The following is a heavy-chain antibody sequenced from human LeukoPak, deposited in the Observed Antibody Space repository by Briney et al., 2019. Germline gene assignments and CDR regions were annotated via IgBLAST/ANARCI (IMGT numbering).Heavy chain of an antibody. D-gene: IGHD6-13*01. CDR2: ISGGSEDS. CDR1: GFTFGGYA. Sequence: PGGSLRLSCTASGFTFGGYAMTWVRQAPGKGLEWVSSISGGSEDSYHADSVKGRFTISRDNSRSTLYLQMNSLRADDTAVYYCGRTIAQYSNSWLYYFYGLDVWGQGTTVTVSS. V-gene: IGHV3-23*01. J-gene: IGHJ6*02. CDR3: GRTIAQYSNSWLYYFYGLDV.